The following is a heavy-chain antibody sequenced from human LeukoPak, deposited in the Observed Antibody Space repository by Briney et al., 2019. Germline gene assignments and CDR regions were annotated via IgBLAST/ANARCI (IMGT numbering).Heavy chain of an antibody. Sequence: GGSLRLSCAASGFTFSSYGMHWVRQAPGKGLEWVAMTSYDGSNKHYADSVKGRLTISRDTSKNTLYLQMVSLTVEDTAIYYCARDPTESGWTVFDYWGQGTLVTVSS. CDR3: ARDPTESGWTVFDY. V-gene: IGHV3-30*03. CDR2: TSYDGSNK. CDR1: GFTFSSYG. J-gene: IGHJ4*02. D-gene: IGHD6-19*01.